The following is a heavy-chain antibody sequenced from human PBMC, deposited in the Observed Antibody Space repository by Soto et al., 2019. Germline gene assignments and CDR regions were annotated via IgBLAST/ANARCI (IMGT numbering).Heavy chain of an antibody. CDR1: GGSISSGGYY. V-gene: IGHV4-31*03. Sequence: QVQLQESGPGLVKPSQTLSLTCTVSGGSISSGGYYWSWIRQHPGKGLEWIGYIYYSGSTYYNPSLKSRVTISVDTSKNQFSLKLSSVTAADTAVYYCARDVVVAATYYGMDVWGQGTTVTVSS. D-gene: IGHD2-15*01. J-gene: IGHJ6*02. CDR2: IYYSGST. CDR3: ARDVVVAATYYGMDV.